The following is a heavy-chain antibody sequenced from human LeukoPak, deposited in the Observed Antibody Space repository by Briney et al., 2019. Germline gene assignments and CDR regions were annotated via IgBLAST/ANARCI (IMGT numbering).Heavy chain of an antibody. D-gene: IGHD3-10*01. J-gene: IGHJ4*02. CDR2: IYYSGST. Sequence: PSETLSLTCTVSGGSISSSSYYWGWIRQPPGKGLEWIGSIYYSGSTYYNPSLKSRVTISVDTSKNQLSLKLSSVTAADTAVYYCARHGRMVRGVIRAPLPGQFDYWGQGTLVTVSS. V-gene: IGHV4-39*01. CDR1: GGSISSSSYY. CDR3: ARHGRMVRGVIRAPLPGQFDY.